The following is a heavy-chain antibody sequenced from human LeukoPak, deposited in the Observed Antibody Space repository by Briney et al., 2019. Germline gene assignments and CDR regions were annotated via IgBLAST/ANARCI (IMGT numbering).Heavy chain of an antibody. CDR2: INSDGTNT. CDR1: TFTFSRYW. D-gene: IGHD5-12*01. J-gene: IGHJ3*02. V-gene: IGHV3-74*01. CDR3: ARVAVPSGYNAFDI. Sequence: PGGSLRLSCAASTFTFSRYWMHWVRHAPGKGLVWVSRINSDGTNTYYADSVKGRFIISRDNTKNTLYLQMNSLRAEDTAGYYCARVAVPSGYNAFDIWGQGTMVIVSS.